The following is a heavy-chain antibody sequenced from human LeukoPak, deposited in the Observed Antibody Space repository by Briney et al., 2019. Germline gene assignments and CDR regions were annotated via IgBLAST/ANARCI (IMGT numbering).Heavy chain of an antibody. V-gene: IGHV5-51*01. D-gene: IGHD2-2*01. CDR1: GYSFSNYW. CDR3: ARDHYCYSTSCYFDY. Sequence: GESLKISCRASGYSFSNYWVGWVRQMPGKGMEYMGIIFPGDSNIRYNPSFQGQATMSVDRSTNTAYQQWSSLKASDSAMYYCARDHYCYSTSCYFDYWGQGTLVTVSS. CDR2: IFPGDSNI. J-gene: IGHJ4*02.